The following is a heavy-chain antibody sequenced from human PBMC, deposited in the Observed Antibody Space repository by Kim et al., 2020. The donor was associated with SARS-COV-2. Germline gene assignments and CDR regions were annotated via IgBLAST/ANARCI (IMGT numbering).Heavy chain of an antibody. V-gene: IGHV3-48*02. CDR1: GFTFSSYA. CDR3: ASRGYYIDF. J-gene: IGHJ4*02. CDR2: ISSTGSII. Sequence: GGSLRLSCAASGFTFSSYAMTWVCPAPGRRLGWVSFISSTGSIIYYADSVEGRFTISRDNAKNSVSLQINSLSDEDTAMYYCASRGYYIDFWGQGTLVTVSS. D-gene: IGHD6-13*01.